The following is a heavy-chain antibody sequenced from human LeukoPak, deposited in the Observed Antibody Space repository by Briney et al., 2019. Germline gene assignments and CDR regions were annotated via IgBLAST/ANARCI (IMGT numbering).Heavy chain of an antibody. J-gene: IGHJ4*02. CDR1: GYTFSYD. CDR3: AKRIQSAMATGY. Sequence: ASVKVSCKASGYTFSYDINWVRQATGQGLEWMGWMNPNSGNTGYAQKFQGRVTMTRNTSISTAYMELSSLRSEDTAVYYCAKRIQSAMATGYWGQGTLVTVSS. CDR2: MNPNSGNT. D-gene: IGHD5-18*01. V-gene: IGHV1-8*01.